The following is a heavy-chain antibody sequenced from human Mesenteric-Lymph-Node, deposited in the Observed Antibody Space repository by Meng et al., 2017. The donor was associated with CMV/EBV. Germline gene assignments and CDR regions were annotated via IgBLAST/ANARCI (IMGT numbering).Heavy chain of an antibody. Sequence: SVKVSCKASGGTFSSYAISWVRQAPGQGLEWMGGIIPIFGTANYAQKFQGRVTITTDESTSTAYMELSSLRSEDTAVHYCAREYSSSSGEFDYWGQGTLVTVAS. V-gene: IGHV1-69*05. CDR1: GGTFSSYA. CDR2: IIPIFGTA. CDR3: AREYSSSSGEFDY. D-gene: IGHD6-6*01. J-gene: IGHJ4*02.